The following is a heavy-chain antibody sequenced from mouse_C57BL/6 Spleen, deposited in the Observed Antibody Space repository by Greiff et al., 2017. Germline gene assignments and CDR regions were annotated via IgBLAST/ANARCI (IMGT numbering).Heavy chain of an antibody. CDR3: TTDYYGSSYDDYFDY. CDR2: IDPENGDT. J-gene: IGHJ2*01. CDR1: GFNIKDDY. Sequence: VHVKQSGAELVRPGASVKLSCTASGFNIKDDYMHWVKQRPEQGLEWIGWIDPENGDTEYASKFQGKATITADTSSNTAYLQLSSLTSEDTAVYYCTTDYYGSSYDDYFDYWGQGTTLTVSS. D-gene: IGHD1-1*01. V-gene: IGHV14-4*01.